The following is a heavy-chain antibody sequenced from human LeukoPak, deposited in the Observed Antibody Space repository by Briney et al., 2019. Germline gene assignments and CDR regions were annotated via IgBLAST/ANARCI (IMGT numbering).Heavy chain of an antibody. CDR1: GFTLSSYG. CDR3: ARDLGGSPFDY. D-gene: IGHD1-26*01. J-gene: IGHJ4*02. V-gene: IGHV3-33*01. CDR2: IWHGGSNE. Sequence: GGSLRLSCAASGFTLSSYGMHWVRQTPGKGLEWVAVIWHGGSNEGYADSVKGRFTISRDNSKNTLYLQMNSLRAEDTAVYYCARDLGGSPFDYWGQGTLVTVSS.